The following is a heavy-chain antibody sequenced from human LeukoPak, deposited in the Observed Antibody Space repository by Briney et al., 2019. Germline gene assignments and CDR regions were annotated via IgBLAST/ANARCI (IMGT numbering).Heavy chain of an antibody. CDR3: ARERQDTIVHSGAFDI. CDR1: GFTLSTYF. J-gene: IGHJ3*02. D-gene: IGHD3-10*01. V-gene: IGHV3-30-3*01. CDR2: IASDGSHT. Sequence: GRSLRLSCAASGFTLSTYFMHWVRQAPGKRLEWVAVIASDGSHTFYVESVKGRFTISRDNSKNTLYLQMNSLRAEDTAVYFCARERQDTIVHSGAFDIWGQGTMVTVSS.